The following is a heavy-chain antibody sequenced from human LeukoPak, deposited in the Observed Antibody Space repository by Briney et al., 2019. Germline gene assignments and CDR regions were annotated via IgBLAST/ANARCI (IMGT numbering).Heavy chain of an antibody. CDR2: IYSGGST. CDR3: AGGYSGYDSRGDAFDI. D-gene: IGHD5-12*01. CDR1: GFTVSSNY. Sequence: TGGSLRLSCAASGFTVSSNYMSWVRQAPGKGLEWVSVIYSGGSTYYADSVKGRFTISRDNSKNTLYLQMNSLRAEDTAVYYCAGGYSGYDSRGDAFDIWGQGTMVTVSS. V-gene: IGHV3-53*01. J-gene: IGHJ3*02.